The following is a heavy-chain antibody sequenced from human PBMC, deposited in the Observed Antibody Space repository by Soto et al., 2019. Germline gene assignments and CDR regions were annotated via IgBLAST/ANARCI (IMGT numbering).Heavy chain of an antibody. D-gene: IGHD3-22*01. Sequence: PGGSLRLSCAASGSSFPKYPMHWVRQTPDKGLEWVAVISHDGVTKNSADSVKGRFSISRDNSKNTLYLQMNSLRAEDTAIYYCAKDQSNSNPLYYFDFWGPGTLVTVSS. CDR2: ISHDGVTK. CDR3: AKDQSNSNPLYYFDF. CDR1: GSSFPKYP. V-gene: IGHV3-30-3*01. J-gene: IGHJ4*02.